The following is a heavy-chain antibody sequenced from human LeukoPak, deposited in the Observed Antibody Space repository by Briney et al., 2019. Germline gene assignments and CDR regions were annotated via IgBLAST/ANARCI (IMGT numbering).Heavy chain of an antibody. J-gene: IGHJ4*02. CDR1: GYTFTSYD. D-gene: IGHD3-10*01. V-gene: IGHV1-8*01. CDR3: ARAPHDWFGELLSPTYYFDY. Sequence: GASVKVSCKASGYTFTSYDINWVRQATGQGFEWMGWMNPNSGNTGYAQKFQGRVTMTRNTSISTAYMGLSSLRSEDTAVYYCARAPHDWFGELLSPTYYFDYWGQGTLVTVSS. CDR2: MNPNSGNT.